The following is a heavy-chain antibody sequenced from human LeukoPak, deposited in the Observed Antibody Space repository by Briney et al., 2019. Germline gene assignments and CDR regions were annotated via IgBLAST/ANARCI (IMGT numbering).Heavy chain of an antibody. D-gene: IGHD5-12*01. CDR1: GDSISGGGYY. Sequence: SQTLSLTCSVSGDSISGGGYYWSWIRQHPGKGLEWIVYIYYSGSTSYNPSLKSRVTISVDTSKNQFSLKLSSVTAADTAVYYCARGSDGYNPGNFGYWGQGTLVTVSS. J-gene: IGHJ4*02. V-gene: IGHV4-31*03. CDR3: ARGSDGYNPGNFGY. CDR2: IYYSGST.